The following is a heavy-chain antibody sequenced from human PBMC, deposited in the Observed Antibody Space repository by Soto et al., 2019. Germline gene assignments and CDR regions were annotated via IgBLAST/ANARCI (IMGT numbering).Heavy chain of an antibody. CDR3: AKDENDYGDYIAEMATILDY. D-gene: IGHD4-17*01. J-gene: IGHJ4*02. Sequence: PGGSLRLSCAASGFTFSSYAMSWVRRAPGKGLEWVSAISGSGGSTYYADSVKGRFTISRDNSKKTLLLQMSSLRPEDTAVYYCAKDENDYGDYIAEMATILDYWGQGTLVTVSS. V-gene: IGHV3-23*01. CDR1: GFTFSSYA. CDR2: ISGSGGST.